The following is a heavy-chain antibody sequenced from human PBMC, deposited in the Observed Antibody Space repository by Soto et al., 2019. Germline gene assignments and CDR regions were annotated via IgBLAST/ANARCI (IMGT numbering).Heavy chain of an antibody. CDR2: ISIRGGDE. Sequence: QVQLVESGGGVVQPGKSLRLSCAASGFTFSSYAMHWARQAPGKGLEWVTVISIRGGDEYYAESVRGRFTISRDDSKNTLYLQRDSLRVEDTAVYYCSRGTRVARQPLDYWGQGTLVTVSS. CDR1: GFTFSSYA. D-gene: IGHD1-1*01. CDR3: SRGTRVARQPLDY. J-gene: IGHJ4*02. V-gene: IGHV3-30*03.